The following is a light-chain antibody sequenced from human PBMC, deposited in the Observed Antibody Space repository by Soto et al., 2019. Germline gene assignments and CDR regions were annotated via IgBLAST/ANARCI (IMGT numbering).Light chain of an antibody. V-gene: IGLV2-14*03. CDR1: RSDIGAYNF. CDR2: DVS. CDR3: TSWTTSTTMI. J-gene: IGLJ2*01. Sequence: QSVLTQPASVSGSPGQSITITCTGTRSDIGAYNFVSWYQQHPGEAPKLMLYDVSIRPSGVSNRFSGSKSGNTASLTISGLQAEDEADYYCTSWTTSTTMIFGGGTKLTVL.